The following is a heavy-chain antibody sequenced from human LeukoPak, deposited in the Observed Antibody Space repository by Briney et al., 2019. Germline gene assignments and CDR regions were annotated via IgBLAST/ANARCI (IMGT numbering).Heavy chain of an antibody. Sequence: GGALRLSCTASGFTFGEYAMSWFRQAPGKGREWVGFIRSKAYGGTTEYAASVKGKFTISRDDSNSIAYLQMNSLKTEATAVYYCTREDTAMAWGQGTLVTVSS. V-gene: IGHV3-49*03. J-gene: IGHJ5*02. CDR2: IRSKAYGGTT. D-gene: IGHD5-18*01. CDR3: TREDTAMA. CDR1: GFTFGEYA.